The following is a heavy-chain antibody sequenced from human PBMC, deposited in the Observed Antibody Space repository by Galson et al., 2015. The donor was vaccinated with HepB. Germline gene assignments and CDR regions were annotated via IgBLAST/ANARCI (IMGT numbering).Heavy chain of an antibody. J-gene: IGHJ3*02. CDR2: IDPSDSYT. Sequence: QSGAEVKKPGESLRISCKGSGYSFTSYWISWVRQMPGKGLEWMGRIDPSDSYTNYSPSFQGHVTISAHKSISTAYLQWSSLKASDTAMYYCARHGWGIYGGNSWGDVVIDAFDIWGQGTMVTVSS. V-gene: IGHV5-10-1*01. D-gene: IGHD4-23*01. CDR3: ARHGWGIYGGNSWGDVVIDAFDI. CDR1: GYSFTSYW.